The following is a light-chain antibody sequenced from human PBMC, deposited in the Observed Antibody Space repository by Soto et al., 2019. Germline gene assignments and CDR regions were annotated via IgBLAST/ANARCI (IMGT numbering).Light chain of an antibody. CDR2: EVS. CDR3: SSYTRSTTLNVL. CDR1: SSDVGGYKY. V-gene: IGLV2-14*01. J-gene: IGLJ2*01. Sequence: QSALTQPASVSGSHGQSITISCTGTSSDVGGYKYVSWYQQHPGKVPKLMIYEVSNRPSGVSNRFSGSKSGNTASLSFSGLQAEYEAEYYCSSYTRSTTLNVLFGGGTKLTVL.